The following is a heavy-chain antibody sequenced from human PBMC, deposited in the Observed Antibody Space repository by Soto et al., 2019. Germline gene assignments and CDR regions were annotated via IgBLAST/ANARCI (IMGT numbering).Heavy chain of an antibody. J-gene: IGHJ4*02. CDR1: VGSISSSNW. CDR2: IYHSGST. Sequence: SQTLSLTCAFSVGSISSSNWCSWVRQPPGKGLEWIGEIYHSGSTNYNPALKSRVTISVDKSKNQFSLKLSSVTAADTAVYYCARSLYYYDSSGYNLLFDYWGQGTLVTVSS. CDR3: ARSLYYYDSSGYNLLFDY. D-gene: IGHD3-22*01. V-gene: IGHV4-4*02.